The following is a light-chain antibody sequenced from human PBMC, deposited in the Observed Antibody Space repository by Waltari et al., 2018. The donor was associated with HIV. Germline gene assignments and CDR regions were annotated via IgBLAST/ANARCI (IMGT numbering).Light chain of an antibody. CDR3: QQRSNWPPERT. V-gene: IGKV3-11*01. Sequence: EIVLTHSPDTLSLSPGDRSTLSCRASQSLSTYLACYHQTPGHAPRLLIYDAANRANGIPGRFSGSGSGTHFTLTISSLEPEDFAVYYCQQRSNWPPERTFGQGTKVEIK. J-gene: IGKJ1*01. CDR2: DAA. CDR1: QSLSTY.